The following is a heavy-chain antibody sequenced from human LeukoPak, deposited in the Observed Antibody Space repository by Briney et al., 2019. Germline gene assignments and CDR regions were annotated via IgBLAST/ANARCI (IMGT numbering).Heavy chain of an antibody. J-gene: IGHJ4*02. CDR1: SGSISSRYR. V-gene: IGHV4-39*01. D-gene: IGHD4-23*01. CDR2: FYNSDTT. CDR3: ARHRYCGGNFADS. Sequence: SQTLSLTSTVSSGSISSRYRWGWIRQAPGKGLEWIGSFYNSDTTYNPSFKSRVNISVATSKNQISLKLSTVTAADTAVYSCARHRYCGGNFADSWGQGILVTVSS.